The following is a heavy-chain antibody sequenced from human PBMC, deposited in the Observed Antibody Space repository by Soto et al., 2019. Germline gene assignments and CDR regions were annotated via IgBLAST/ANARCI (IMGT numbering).Heavy chain of an antibody. CDR2: INHSGST. V-gene: IGHV4-34*01. D-gene: IGHD3-10*01. Sequence: QVQLQQWGAGLLKPSETLSLTCAVYGGSFSGYYWSWVRQPPGKGLEWIGEINHSGSTNYNPSLKRRVTISVDTSKNQFSLKLSSVTAADTAVYYCARGHQYYYGSGSYVRYYYYGMDVW. CDR1: GGSFSGYY. CDR3: ARGHQYYYGSGSYVRYYYYGMDV. J-gene: IGHJ6*01.